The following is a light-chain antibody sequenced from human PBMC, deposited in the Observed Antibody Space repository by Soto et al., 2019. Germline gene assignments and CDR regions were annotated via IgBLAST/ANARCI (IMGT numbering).Light chain of an antibody. V-gene: IGKV1-5*01. CDR1: QSISSW. CDR3: QQFNSYSPGA. Sequence: DIQMTQSPSTLSASVGVRVTITCRASQSISSWLAWYQQKPGKARKLLIDDASSLESGVPSRFSGSLSGTEFTLTISSLQPYDFATYYYQQFNSYSPGAVGQGTKVDIK. CDR2: DAS. J-gene: IGKJ1*01.